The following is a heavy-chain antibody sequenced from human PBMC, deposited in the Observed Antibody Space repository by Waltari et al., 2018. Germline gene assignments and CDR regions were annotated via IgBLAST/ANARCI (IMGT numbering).Heavy chain of an antibody. CDR2: INHSGST. Sequence: QVQLQQWGAGLLKHSETLSLTCAVYGGSLSGYYWSWIRKPPGKGLEWIGEINHSGSTNYNPSLKSRVTISVDTSKNQFSLKLSSVTAADTAVYYCARGYSSGWYGGWFDPWGQGTLVTVSS. CDR3: ARGYSSGWYGGWFDP. J-gene: IGHJ5*02. CDR1: GGSLSGYY. V-gene: IGHV4-34*01. D-gene: IGHD6-19*01.